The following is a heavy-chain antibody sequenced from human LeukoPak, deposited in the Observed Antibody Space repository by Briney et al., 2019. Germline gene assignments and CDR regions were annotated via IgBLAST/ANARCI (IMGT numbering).Heavy chain of an antibody. Sequence: ASVKVSCKVSGYTLTELSMHWVRQAPGKGLEWMGGFDPEDGETIYAQKFQGRVTMTEDTSTDTAYMELSSLRSEDTAVYYCARGIGAGDPPLYWGQGTLVTVSS. D-gene: IGHD7-27*01. CDR2: FDPEDGET. CDR1: GYTLTELS. CDR3: ARGIGAGDPPLY. J-gene: IGHJ4*02. V-gene: IGHV1-24*01.